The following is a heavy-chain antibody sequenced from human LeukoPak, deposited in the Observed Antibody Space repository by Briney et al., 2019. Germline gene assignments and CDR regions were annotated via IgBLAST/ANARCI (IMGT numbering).Heavy chain of an antibody. J-gene: IGHJ4*02. CDR2: IYYNGIT. D-gene: IGHD1-14*01. CDR1: EFNVSSNY. CDR3: ARHAFRSQYNPNDL. Sequence: GGSLRLSCTASEFNVSSNYISWIRQAPGGRLEWLSVIYYNGITLYSDSVKGRFTISRDNSKNTVYLQMNSLRGEDTAIYYCARHAFRSQYNPNDLWGQGTLVAVSS. V-gene: IGHV3-66*04.